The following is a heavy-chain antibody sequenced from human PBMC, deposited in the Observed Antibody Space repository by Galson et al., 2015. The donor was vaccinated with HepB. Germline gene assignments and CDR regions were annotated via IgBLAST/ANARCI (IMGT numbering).Heavy chain of an antibody. CDR1: GFIFSDYY. Sequence: SLRLSCAASGFIFSDYYMSWIRQAPGKGLEWVSYISSGRSYTIHADSVKGRFTISTDNANNYLDLQMNGLGAEDTGVYYCARGPGSSSSPTFNWFDPWGQGTLVIVSS. V-gene: IGHV3-11*06. D-gene: IGHD6-6*01. CDR3: ARGPGSSSSPTFNWFDP. CDR2: ISSGRSYT. J-gene: IGHJ5*02.